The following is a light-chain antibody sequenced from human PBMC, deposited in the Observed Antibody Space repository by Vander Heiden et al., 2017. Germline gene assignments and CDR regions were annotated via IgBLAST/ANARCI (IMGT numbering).Light chain of an antibody. CDR1: SSDVGAYNY. CDR2: DVS. CDR3: NSYTGSYTRV. J-gene: IGLJ1*01. Sequence: QSALTQPASVSGSPGQSITISCTGTSSDVGAYNYVSWYQQHPGKAPKLMIYDVSNRRSGVSNRFFGSKSGNTASLTISGLQAEDEADYYCNSYTGSYTRVFGTGTKVTVL. V-gene: IGLV2-14*01.